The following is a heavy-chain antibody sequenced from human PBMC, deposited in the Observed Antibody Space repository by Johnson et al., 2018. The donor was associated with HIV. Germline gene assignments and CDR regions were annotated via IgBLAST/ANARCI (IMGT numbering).Heavy chain of an antibody. CDR3: ARVWVVEVARGAFDI. CDR1: FTVSSNY. Sequence: FTVSSNYMSWVRQAPGKGLDWVSVIYSGGSTYYADSLKDRFTISRDNSKNTLYLQMNSLRAEDTAVYYCARVWVVEVARGAFDIWGQGTMVTVSS. D-gene: IGHD2-15*01. V-gene: IGHV3-66*01. CDR2: IYSGGST. J-gene: IGHJ3*02.